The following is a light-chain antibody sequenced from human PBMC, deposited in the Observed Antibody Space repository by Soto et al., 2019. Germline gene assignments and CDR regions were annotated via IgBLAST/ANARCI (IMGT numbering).Light chain of an antibody. CDR2: GAS. Sequence: EIVMTQSPETLSVSPGERATLSCRASQSVSSKLAWYQQKPGQAPRLLIYGASTRATGIPARFSGSGSGTELTLTISSLQSEDFAVYYCQQYNKWPYTFGQGTKX. CDR1: QSVSSK. J-gene: IGKJ2*01. V-gene: IGKV3-15*01. CDR3: QQYNKWPYT.